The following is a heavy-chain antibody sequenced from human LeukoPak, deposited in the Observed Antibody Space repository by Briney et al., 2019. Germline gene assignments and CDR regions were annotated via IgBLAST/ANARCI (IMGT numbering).Heavy chain of an antibody. Sequence: GASVKVSCKASGYTFSGYYMHWVRQAPGQGLEWMGWINPNSGGTKSAQKFQGRVTMTRDTSISTAYMELSRLRSDDTAVYYCARAEITMVRGVSWFDPWGQGTLVTVSS. CDR2: INPNSGGT. CDR3: ARAEITMVRGVSWFDP. V-gene: IGHV1-2*02. D-gene: IGHD3-10*01. J-gene: IGHJ5*02. CDR1: GYTFSGYY.